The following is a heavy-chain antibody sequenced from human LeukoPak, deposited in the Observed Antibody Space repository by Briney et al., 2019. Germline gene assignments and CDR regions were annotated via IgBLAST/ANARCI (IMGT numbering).Heavy chain of an antibody. CDR2: IYYSGST. CDR3: ARRGHTYYDFWSGPETNWFDP. V-gene: IGHV4-39*01. Sequence: SETLSLTCTVSGGSISSSSYYWVWIRQPPGKGLEWIGSIYYSGSTYYNPSLKSRVTISVDTSKNQFSLKLSSVTAADTAVYYCARRGHTYYDFWSGPETNWFDPWGQGTLVTVSS. D-gene: IGHD3-3*01. CDR1: GGSISSSSYY. J-gene: IGHJ5*02.